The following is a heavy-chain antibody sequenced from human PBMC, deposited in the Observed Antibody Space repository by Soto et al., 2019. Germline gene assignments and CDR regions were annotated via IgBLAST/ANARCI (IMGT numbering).Heavy chain of an antibody. CDR2: ISKNIIYT. CDR1: GFSFSSYS. D-gene: IGHD6-6*01. V-gene: IGHV3-21*06. J-gene: IGHJ4*02. Sequence: GGSLRLSCAASGFSFSSYSMHWVHQAPGRGLEWVSFISKNIIYTSHADSVKGRFTISRDNAKNTLYLQMHSLRIEDTAVYYCAREKLYSTSSIDFWGQGTLVTVSS. CDR3: AREKLYSTSSIDF.